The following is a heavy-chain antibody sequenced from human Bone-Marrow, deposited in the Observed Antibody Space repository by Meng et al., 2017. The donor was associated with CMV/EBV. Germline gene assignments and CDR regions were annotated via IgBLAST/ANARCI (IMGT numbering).Heavy chain of an antibody. CDR2: ISWNSGSI. CDR1: GFTFDDSA. Sequence: LSLTCAASGFTFDDSAMHWVRQAPGKGLEWVSGISWNSGSIGYADSVKGRFTISRDNAKNSLYLQMNSLRAEDTALYYCAKERGYSYGSFDYWGQGTLVTVSS. CDR3: AKERGYSYGSFDY. V-gene: IGHV3-9*01. D-gene: IGHD5-18*01. J-gene: IGHJ4*02.